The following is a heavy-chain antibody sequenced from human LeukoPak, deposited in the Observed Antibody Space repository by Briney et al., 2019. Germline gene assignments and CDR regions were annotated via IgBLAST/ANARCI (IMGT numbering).Heavy chain of an antibody. CDR1: GYRFNTYW. Sequence: GGSLQISCQGSGYRFNTYWIAWVRQLPGKGLEWMGIIYPGDSDTRYSPSFQGQITMSADKSINTAYLRWSSLKASDTAMYYCARAYYCGGGGCKLEYWGQGTLVTVSS. V-gene: IGHV5-51*01. J-gene: IGHJ4*02. CDR3: ARAYYCGGGGCKLEY. CDR2: IYPGDSDT. D-gene: IGHD2-21*01.